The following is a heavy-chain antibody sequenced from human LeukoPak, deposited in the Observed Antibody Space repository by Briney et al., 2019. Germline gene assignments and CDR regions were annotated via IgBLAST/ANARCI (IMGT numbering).Heavy chain of an antibody. J-gene: IGHJ6*04. V-gene: IGHV3-43D*04. CDR2: ISWDGGST. D-gene: IGHD5-12*01. CDR1: GFTFDDYS. Sequence: GGSLRLSCAASGFTFDDYSMHWVRQPPGKGLEWVALISWDGGSTYYADSVKGRFTISRDNSRHTLYLQMNSLGAEDTGLYYCAKDKEYSGFGPILSGYYYGMDVWGKGTTVTVSS. CDR3: AKDKEYSGFGPILSGYYYGMDV.